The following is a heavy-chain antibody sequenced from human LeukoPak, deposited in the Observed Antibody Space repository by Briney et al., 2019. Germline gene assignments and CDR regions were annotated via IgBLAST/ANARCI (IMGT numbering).Heavy chain of an antibody. CDR2: ISGSADYT. J-gene: IGHJ6*03. Sequence: GGTLRFYCAASGFTLRSYGMTWVRQTPGKGLEWVSTISGSADYTYYEHPVKGRFFISRDHSKNTLYLQMNSLRAEDTAVYYCAKGSGDYGGLYYYYYMDVWGKGTTVTISS. D-gene: IGHD4-23*01. V-gene: IGHV3-23*01. CDR1: GFTLRSYG. CDR3: AKGSGDYGGLYYYYYMDV.